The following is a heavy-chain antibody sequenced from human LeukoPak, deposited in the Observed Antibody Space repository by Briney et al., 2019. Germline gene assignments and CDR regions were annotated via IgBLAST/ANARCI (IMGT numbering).Heavy chain of an antibody. J-gene: IGHJ4*02. CDR3: ARSDYYGSGSYSADY. D-gene: IGHD3-10*01. CDR1: GFTVGSNY. CDR2: IYSGGST. Sequence: GGSLRLSCAASGFTVGSNYMSWVRQAPGKGLEWVSVIYSGGSTYYADSVKGRFTISRDNSKNTLYLQMNSLRAEDTAVYYCARSDYYGSGSYSADYWGQGTLVTVSS. V-gene: IGHV3-53*01.